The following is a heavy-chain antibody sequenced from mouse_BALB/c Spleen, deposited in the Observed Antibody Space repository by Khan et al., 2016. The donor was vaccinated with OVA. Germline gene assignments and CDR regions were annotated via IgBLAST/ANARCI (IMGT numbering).Heavy chain of an antibody. D-gene: IGHD1-1*01. CDR3: TRIYRSDFDY. CDR1: GYSFTGYF. CDR2: INPHIGET. V-gene: IGHV1-20*01. J-gene: IGHJ2*01. Sequence: VQLKESGPELVRPGASVKISCTASGYSFTGYFMNWVMQSHGKSLEWIGRINPHIGETFYNQRFKDKATLTVDESSSKAHMELRSLTSEDSAVYYCTRIYRSDFDYWGQGTTLTVSS.